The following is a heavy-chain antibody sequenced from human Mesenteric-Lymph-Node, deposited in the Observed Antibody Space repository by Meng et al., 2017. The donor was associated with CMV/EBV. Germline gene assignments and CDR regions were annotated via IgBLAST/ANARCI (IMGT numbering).Heavy chain of an antibody. CDR2: IIPMLGAV. J-gene: IGHJ6*02. V-gene: IGHV1-69*10. CDR3: AREDMLANYFYNGMDV. Sequence: SVKVSCKASGDTFSSYSIAWVRQAPGQGLEWMGGIIPMLGAVKYAQKFQGRVTINADTSTSTAYMDLRSLRSEDTAVYYCAREDMLANYFYNGMDVWGQGTTVTVSS. CDR1: GDTFSSYS. D-gene: IGHD2-8*01.